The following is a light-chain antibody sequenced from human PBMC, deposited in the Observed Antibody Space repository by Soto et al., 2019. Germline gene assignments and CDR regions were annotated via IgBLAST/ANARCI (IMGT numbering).Light chain of an antibody. CDR3: QKYDGDPPT. CDR1: QGISNY. CDR2: TAS. V-gene: IGKV1-27*01. J-gene: IGKJ1*01. Sequence: DIQMTQSPSSLSASVGARVTITCRASQGISNYLAWYQQKPGKVPQVLIYTASTLQSGVPSRFSGSGSGTDFTLTISSLQPEDVATYYCQKYDGDPPTLGQGTKVDIK.